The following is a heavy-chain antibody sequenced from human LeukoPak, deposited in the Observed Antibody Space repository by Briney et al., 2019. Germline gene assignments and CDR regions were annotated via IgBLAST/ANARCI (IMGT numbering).Heavy chain of an antibody. D-gene: IGHD5-18*01. CDR2: IRYDGSNK. CDR1: GFTFSSYG. J-gene: IGHJ4*02. CDR3: AKDFAPNSYGYDGCGFDY. V-gene: IGHV3-30*02. Sequence: PGGSLRLSCAASGFTFSSYGMHWVRQAPGKGLGWVAFIRYDGSNKYYADSVKGRFTISRDTSKNSVCLQINSLRAEDTAVYYCAKDFAPNSYGYDGCGFDYWGQGTLVTVSS.